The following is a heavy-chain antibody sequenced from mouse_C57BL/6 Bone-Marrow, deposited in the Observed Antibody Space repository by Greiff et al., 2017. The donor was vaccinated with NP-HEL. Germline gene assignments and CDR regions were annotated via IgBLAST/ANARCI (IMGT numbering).Heavy chain of an antibody. J-gene: IGHJ4*01. CDR2: ISSGGDYT. D-gene: IGHD1-1*01. Sequence: EVQGVESGEGLVKPGGSLKLSCAASGFTFSSYAMSWVRQTPEKRLEWVAYISSGGDYTYYADTVKGRFTISRDNARNTLYLQMSSLKSEDTAMYYCTRERYYCGSYYAKGCWGKRTSVTV. CDR1: GFTFSSYA. V-gene: IGHV5-9-1*02. CDR3: TRERYYCGSYYAKGC.